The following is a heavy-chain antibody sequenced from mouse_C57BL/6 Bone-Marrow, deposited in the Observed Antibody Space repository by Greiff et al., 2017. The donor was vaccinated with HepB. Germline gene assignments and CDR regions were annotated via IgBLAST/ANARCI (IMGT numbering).Heavy chain of an antibody. CDR1: GYTFTDYN. CDR3: ARRGTTTAYFDY. Sequence: VQLKQSGPELVKPGASVKIPCKASGYTFTDYNMDWVKQSHGKSLEWIGDINPNNGGTIYNQKFKGKATLTVDKSSSTAYMELRSLTSEDTAVYYCARRGTTTAYFDYWGQGTTLTVSS. J-gene: IGHJ2*01. D-gene: IGHD1-2*01. CDR2: INPNNGGT. V-gene: IGHV1-18*01.